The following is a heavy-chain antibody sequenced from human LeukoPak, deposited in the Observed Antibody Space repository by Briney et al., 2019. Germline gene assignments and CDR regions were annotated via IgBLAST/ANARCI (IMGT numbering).Heavy chain of an antibody. CDR1: GGTFSSYA. J-gene: IGHJ4*02. V-gene: IGHV1-69*05. Sequence: SVEVSCKASGGTFSSYAISWVRQAPGQGLEWMGRIIPIFGTANYAQKFQGRVTITTDESTSTAYMELSSLRSEDTAVYYCARVLTSNLRGYYFDYWGQGTLVTVSS. CDR3: ARVLTSNLRGYYFDY. CDR2: IIPIFGTA. D-gene: IGHD4-11*01.